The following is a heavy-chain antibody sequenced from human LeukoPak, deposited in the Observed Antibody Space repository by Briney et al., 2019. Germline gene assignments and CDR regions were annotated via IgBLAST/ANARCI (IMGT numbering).Heavy chain of an antibody. Sequence: GGSLRLSCTASGLTFSTYALSWVRQTPGKGLEWLSVISATGSTTYYADSVRGRFTISRDNSKNTLYLQMNSLRVEDTAVYYCARGFDYSNYGIFDYWGQGTLVTVSS. CDR3: ARGFDYSNYGIFDY. V-gene: IGHV3-23*01. D-gene: IGHD4-11*01. CDR1: GLTFSTYA. CDR2: ISATGSTT. J-gene: IGHJ4*02.